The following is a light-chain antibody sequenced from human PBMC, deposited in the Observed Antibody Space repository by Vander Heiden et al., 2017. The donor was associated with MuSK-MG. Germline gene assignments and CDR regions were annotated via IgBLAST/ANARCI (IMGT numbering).Light chain of an antibody. CDR1: SSDVGGYNH. J-gene: IGLJ1*01. CDR2: EVS. Sequence: QSALPQPPSASGSPGQSVTISCTGTSSDVGGYNHVSWYQQYPGKAPKVMIYEVSKRPSGVPDRFSGSKSGNTASLTVSGLQAEDEADYYCASYAGTNNFGVFGTGTKVTVL. V-gene: IGLV2-8*01. CDR3: ASYAGTNNFGV.